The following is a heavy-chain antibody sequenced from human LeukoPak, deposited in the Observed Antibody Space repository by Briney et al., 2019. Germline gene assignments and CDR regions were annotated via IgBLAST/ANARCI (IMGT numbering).Heavy chain of an antibody. V-gene: IGHV4-59*12. CDR2: TYYSGST. J-gene: IGHJ4*02. Sequence: PSETLSLTCTVPGGSISSYYWSWIRQPPGKGLEWIGYTYYSGSTNYNPSLKSRVTISVDTSKNQFSLKLSSVTAADTAVYYCARAGYDFWSGYYTPHFDYWGQGTLVTVSS. CDR1: GGSISSYY. D-gene: IGHD3-3*01. CDR3: ARAGYDFWSGYYTPHFDY.